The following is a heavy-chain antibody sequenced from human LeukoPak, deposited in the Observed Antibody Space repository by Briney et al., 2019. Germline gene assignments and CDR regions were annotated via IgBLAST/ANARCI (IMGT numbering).Heavy chain of an antibody. CDR2: IKSKTDGGTT. J-gene: IGHJ2*01. V-gene: IGHV3-15*01. CDR3: TTDRQLTLRHFDL. D-gene: IGHD1-1*01. CDR1: GFTFRNAW. Sequence: PGGSLRLSCAVSGFTFRNAWMSWVRQAPGKGLEWVGRIKSKTDGGTTDYAAPVKGRFTISRDDSKNTLYLQMNSLKTEDTAVYYWTTDRQLTLRHFDLWGRGTLVTVSS.